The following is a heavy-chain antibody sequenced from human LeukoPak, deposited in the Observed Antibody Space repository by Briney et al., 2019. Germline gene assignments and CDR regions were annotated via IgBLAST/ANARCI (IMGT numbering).Heavy chain of an antibody. J-gene: IGHJ4*02. D-gene: IGHD3-3*01. CDR1: VGSFSGYY. CDR2: INHSGST. Sequence: PSETLSLTCAVYVGSFSGYYWNWIRQPPGKGLEWIGEINHSGSTNYSPSLKSRVTISVDTSKNQFSLKLSSVTAADTAVYYCARGSPVFGVVVPFIHWGQGTLVTVSS. CDR3: ARGSPVFGVVVPFIH. V-gene: IGHV4-34*01.